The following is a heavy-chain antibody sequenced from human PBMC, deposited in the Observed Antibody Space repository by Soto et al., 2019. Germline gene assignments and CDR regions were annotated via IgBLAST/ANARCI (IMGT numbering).Heavy chain of an antibody. D-gene: IGHD2-2*01. CDR3: ARHAGYCSSTSCHHYYYYYGMDV. J-gene: IGHJ6*02. CDR1: GYSFTSYW. Sequence: GESLKISCKGSGYSFTSYWISWVRQMPGEGLEWMGRIDPSDSYTNYSPSFQGHVTISADKSISTAYLQWSSLKASDTAMYYCARHAGYCSSTSCHHYYYYYGMDVWGQGTTVTVSS. V-gene: IGHV5-10-1*01. CDR2: IDPSDSYT.